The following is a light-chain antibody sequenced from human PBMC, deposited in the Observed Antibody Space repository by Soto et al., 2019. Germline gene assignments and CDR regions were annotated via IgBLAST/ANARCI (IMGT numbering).Light chain of an antibody. Sequence: QSALTQPASVSGSPGQSITISCTGTSSDVGSYNLVSWCQQHPGKAPKLMIYEGSKRPSGVSNRFSGSKSGNTASLTISGLQAEDEADYYCCSYAGSVVFGGGTKLTVL. V-gene: IGLV2-23*01. CDR1: SSDVGSYNL. CDR3: CSYAGSVV. CDR2: EGS. J-gene: IGLJ2*01.